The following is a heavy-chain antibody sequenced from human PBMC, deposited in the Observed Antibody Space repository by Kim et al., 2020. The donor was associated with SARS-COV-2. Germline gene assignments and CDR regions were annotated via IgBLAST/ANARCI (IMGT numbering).Heavy chain of an antibody. D-gene: IGHD3-16*01. CDR1: GCSISSYY. CDR3: ARHRTKAMHLGY. J-gene: IGHJ4*02. CDR2: IYYSAST. Sequence: SETLSLTCTVSGCSISSYYWSWIRQPPGKGLEWIGYIYYSASTNYNPSLKSRVTISVDTSKNQFSLKLSSVTAADTAVYYCARHRTKAMHLGYWGQGTLV. V-gene: IGHV4-59*08.